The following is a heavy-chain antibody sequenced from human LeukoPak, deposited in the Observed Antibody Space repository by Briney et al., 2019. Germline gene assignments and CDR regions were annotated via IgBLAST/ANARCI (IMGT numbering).Heavy chain of an antibody. J-gene: IGHJ4*02. CDR1: GFTVSSSY. CDR3: AKLSLSGRSQSADY. CDR2: IYRGGNT. V-gene: IGHV3-53*01. Sequence: GGSLRLSCAASGFTVSSSYMSWVRQAPGKGLEWVSVIYRGGNTYYADSVKGRFTISRDNSKNTLFLQMNSLRAEDTAVYYCAKLSLSGRSQSADYWGQGTLVTVSS. D-gene: IGHD3-10*01.